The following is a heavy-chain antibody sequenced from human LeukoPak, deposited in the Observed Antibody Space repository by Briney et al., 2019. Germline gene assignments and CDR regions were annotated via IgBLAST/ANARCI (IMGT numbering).Heavy chain of an antibody. CDR1: GGSISSGGYY. CDR3: ARDRVVRGTHPDV. J-gene: IGHJ6*04. Sequence: SETLSLTCAVYGGSISSGGYYWSWIRQHPGKGLEWIGYIYYSGSTYYNPSLKSRVTISVDTSKNQFSLKLSSVTAADTAVYYCARDRVVRGTHPDVWGKGTTVTVSS. D-gene: IGHD3-10*01. CDR2: IYYSGST. V-gene: IGHV4-31*11.